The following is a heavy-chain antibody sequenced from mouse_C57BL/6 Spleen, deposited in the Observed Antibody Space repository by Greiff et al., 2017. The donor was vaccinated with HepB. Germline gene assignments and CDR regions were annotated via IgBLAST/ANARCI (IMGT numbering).Heavy chain of an antibody. Sequence: DVMLVESGGGLVKPGGSLKLSCAASGFTFSSYAMSWVRQTPEKRLEWVATISDGGSYTYYPDNVKGRFTISRDNAKNNLYLQMSHLKSEDTAMYYCAREDYSNYGWFAYWGQGTLVTVSA. J-gene: IGHJ3*01. CDR1: GFTFSSYA. CDR3: AREDYSNYGWFAY. CDR2: ISDGGSYT. V-gene: IGHV5-4*01. D-gene: IGHD2-5*01.